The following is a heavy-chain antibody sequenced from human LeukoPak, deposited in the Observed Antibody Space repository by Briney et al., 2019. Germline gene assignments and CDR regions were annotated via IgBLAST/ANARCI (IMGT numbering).Heavy chain of an antibody. Sequence: ASVKVSCKASGYTFSSYYMHWVRQAPGQGLEWMGIINPSGGSTKYAQKFQGRVTMTEDTSTDTAYMELSSLRSEDTAVYYCATPRAVKDAFDIWGQGTMVTVSS. J-gene: IGHJ3*02. CDR3: ATPRAVKDAFDI. CDR1: GYTFSSYY. CDR2: INPSGGST. D-gene: IGHD4-17*01. V-gene: IGHV1-46*01.